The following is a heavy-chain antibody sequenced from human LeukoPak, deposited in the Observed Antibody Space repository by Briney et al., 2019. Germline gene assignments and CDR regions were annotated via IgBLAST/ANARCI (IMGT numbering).Heavy chain of an antibody. CDR3: AREVRYSSSAYYMDV. V-gene: IGHV4-38-2*02. J-gene: IGHJ6*03. CDR2: IYHSGST. D-gene: IGHD6-13*01. Sequence: SETLSLTCAVSGYSISSGYYWGWIRQPPGKGLEWIGSIYHSGSTYYNPSLKSRVTISVDTAKNQFSLKLSSVTAADTAVYYCAREVRYSSSAYYMDVWGKGTTVTVSS. CDR1: GYSISSGYY.